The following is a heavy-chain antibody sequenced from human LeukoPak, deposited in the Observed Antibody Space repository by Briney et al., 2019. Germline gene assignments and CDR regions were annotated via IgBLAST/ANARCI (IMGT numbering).Heavy chain of an antibody. Sequence: GGSLRLSCAASGFTFSSYEMNWVRQAPGKGLEWVSYISSSGSTIYYADSVKGRFTISRDNAKNSLYLQMNSLRAEDTAVYYCARSSITMVRGVIKSTTSCYHYYNMDVWGKGTTVTVSS. CDR1: GFTFSSYE. V-gene: IGHV3-48*03. J-gene: IGHJ6*03. CDR2: ISSSGSTI. CDR3: ARSSITMVRGVIKSTTSCYHYYNMDV. D-gene: IGHD3-10*01.